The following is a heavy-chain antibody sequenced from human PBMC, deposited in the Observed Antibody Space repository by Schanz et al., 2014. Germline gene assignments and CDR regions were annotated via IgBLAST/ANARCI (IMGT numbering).Heavy chain of an antibody. Sequence: EVQLVESGGGLVKPGGSLRLSCAASGFTFNNFNMNWVRQAPGKGLEWVSSISSSGSSIYYADSVKGRFTISRDNANNSLFLRMNSLRAEDTAVYYCAKSKSQLPLFDYWGQGTLVTVSS. CDR1: GFTFNNFN. V-gene: IGHV3-21*04. J-gene: IGHJ4*02. CDR3: AKSKSQLPLFDY. CDR2: ISSSGSSI. D-gene: IGHD2-21*01.